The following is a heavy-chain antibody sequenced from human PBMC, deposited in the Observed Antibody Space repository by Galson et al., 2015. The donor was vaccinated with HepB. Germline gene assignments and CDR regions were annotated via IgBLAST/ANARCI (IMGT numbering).Heavy chain of an antibody. CDR1: GFTFSSYA. Sequence: LRLSCAASGFTFSSYAMSWVRQAPGKGLEWVSAISGSGGSTYYADSVKGRFTISRDNSKNTLYLQMNSLRAEDTAVYYCAKGEMRWELLPFDYWGQGTLVTVSS. V-gene: IGHV3-23*01. CDR2: ISGSGGST. CDR3: AKGEMRWELLPFDY. D-gene: IGHD1-26*01. J-gene: IGHJ4*02.